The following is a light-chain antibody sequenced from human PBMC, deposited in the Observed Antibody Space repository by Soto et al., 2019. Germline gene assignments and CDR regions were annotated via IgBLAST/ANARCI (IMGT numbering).Light chain of an antibody. CDR3: QHYNNWPPWT. CDR1: QNIRSD. V-gene: IGKV3-15*01. Sequence: EIVMSQSPVTLSVSPGESATLSCRASQNIRSDLAWYQHTPGQAPRLLIYDASTRATGIPDRFSGSGSGTEFTPTISSLQSEDFAVYYCQHYNNWPPWTFGQGTKVDIK. J-gene: IGKJ1*01. CDR2: DAS.